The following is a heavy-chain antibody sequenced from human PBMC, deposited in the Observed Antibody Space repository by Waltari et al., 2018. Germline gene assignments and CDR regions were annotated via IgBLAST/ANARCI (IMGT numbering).Heavy chain of an antibody. Sequence: QVQLQESGPGLVKPSETLSLTCTVSGGSISSSYWSWVRPTPGQGLEWIGYIYYSGSTNYNPSLKSRVTISVDTSKNQFSLKLSSVTAADTAVYYCAREAGGLYGDYEAGWFDPWGQGTLVTVSS. D-gene: IGHD4-17*01. J-gene: IGHJ5*02. CDR3: AREAGGLYGDYEAGWFDP. CDR2: IYYSGST. CDR1: GGSISSSY. V-gene: IGHV4-59*01.